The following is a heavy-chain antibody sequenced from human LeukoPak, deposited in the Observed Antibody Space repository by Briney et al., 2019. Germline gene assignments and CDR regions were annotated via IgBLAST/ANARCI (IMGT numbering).Heavy chain of an antibody. CDR3: ARDLSRYGDPYYFDY. V-gene: IGHV3-30-3*01. J-gene: IGHJ4*02. CDR2: ISYDGSNK. CDR1: GFTFSSYA. Sequence: PGGSLRLSCAASGFTFSSYAMHWVRQAPGKGLEWVAVISYDGSNKYYADSVKGRFTISRDNAKNSLYLQMNSLRAEDTAVYYCARDLSRYGDPYYFDYWGQGTLVTVSS. D-gene: IGHD4-17*01.